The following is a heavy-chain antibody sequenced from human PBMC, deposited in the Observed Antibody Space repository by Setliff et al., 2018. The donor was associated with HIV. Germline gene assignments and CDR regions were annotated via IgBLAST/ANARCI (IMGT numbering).Heavy chain of an antibody. CDR1: DSGTYY. CDR2: VSSRGDT. Sequence: SETLSLTCTVSDSGTYYWSWIRQPAGKGLEWIGRVSSRGDTNYNPSLKSRVTMSVDTSKNQFSLKLSSVTAADTAVYYCAREDYYYYGMDVWGQGTTVTV. J-gene: IGHJ6*02. CDR3: AREDYYYYGMDV. V-gene: IGHV4-4*07.